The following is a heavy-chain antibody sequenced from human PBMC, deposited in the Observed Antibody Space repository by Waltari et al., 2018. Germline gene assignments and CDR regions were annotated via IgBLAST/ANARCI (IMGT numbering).Heavy chain of an antibody. CDR2: LKRKSEGGTP. D-gene: IGHD2-8*01. CDR1: VFTFTSAW. J-gene: IGHJ4*02. V-gene: IGHV3-15*01. Sequence: DLVESGGGLGEPGGSLRIPCAASVFTFTSAWIHWVRQAPGTGLEWVGRLKRKSEGGTPDYAAPVKGRFTIFGDESKNTLYLQMNSLKTEDTAVYYCITEGVPDCDQGTQVIVSS. CDR3: ITEGVPD.